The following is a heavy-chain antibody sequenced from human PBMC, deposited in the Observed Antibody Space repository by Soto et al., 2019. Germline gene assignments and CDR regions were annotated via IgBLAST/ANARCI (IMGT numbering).Heavy chain of an antibody. CDR1: GGTFSSYA. CDR3: ARDPLHCSGGSCYSPLWYFDL. D-gene: IGHD2-15*01. Sequence: SVKVSCKASGGTFSSYAISWVRQAPGQGLEWMGGIIPIFGTANYAQKFQGRVTITADESTSTAYMELSSLRSEDTAVYYCARDPLHCSGGSCYSPLWYFDLWGRGTLVTVSS. CDR2: IIPIFGTA. V-gene: IGHV1-69*13. J-gene: IGHJ2*01.